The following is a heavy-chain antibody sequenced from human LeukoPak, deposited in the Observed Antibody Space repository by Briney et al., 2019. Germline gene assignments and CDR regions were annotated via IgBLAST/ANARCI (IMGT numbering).Heavy chain of an antibody. J-gene: IGHJ6*02. V-gene: IGHV4-59*01. D-gene: IGHD1-14*01. CDR1: GGSISSYY. CDR3: ARVSGGFSQTEDPYYYYGMDV. CDR2: IYYSGST. Sequence: PSETLSLTCTVSGGSISSYYWSWIRQPPGKGLEWIGYIYYSGSTNYNPSLKSRVTISVDASKNQFSLRVSSVTAADTAVYYCARVSGGFSQTEDPYYYYGMDVWGQGTTVTVSS.